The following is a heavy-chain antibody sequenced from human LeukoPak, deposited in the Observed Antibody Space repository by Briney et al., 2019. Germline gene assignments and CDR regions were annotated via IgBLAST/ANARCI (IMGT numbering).Heavy chain of an antibody. Sequence: SQTLSLTCAISGDSVSTNSATWTWLRQSPSRGLEWLGRTYYRSKWYNDYAVSMKSRITINPDTSKNQFSLQLDSVTPEDTTVYYCARLVGASWFDSWGQGTLVTVSS. CDR2: TYYRSKWYN. CDR3: ARLVGASWFDS. J-gene: IGHJ5*01. V-gene: IGHV6-1*01. CDR1: GDSVSTNSAT. D-gene: IGHD1-26*01.